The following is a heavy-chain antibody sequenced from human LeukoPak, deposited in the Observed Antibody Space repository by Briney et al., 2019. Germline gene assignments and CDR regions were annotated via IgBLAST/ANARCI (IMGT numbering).Heavy chain of an antibody. CDR2: ISSSSSYI. CDR1: GFTFSTFSSYS. D-gene: IGHD3-22*01. V-gene: IGHV3-21*01. CDR3: AKTKALGDSSGYYSPGIDY. Sequence: GGSLRLSCAGSGFTFSTFSSYSMNWVRQAPGKGLECVSSISSSSSYIYYADSVKGRFTISRDNAKNSLYLQMNSLRAEDTAVYYCAKTKALGDSSGYYSPGIDYWGQGTLVTVSS. J-gene: IGHJ4*02.